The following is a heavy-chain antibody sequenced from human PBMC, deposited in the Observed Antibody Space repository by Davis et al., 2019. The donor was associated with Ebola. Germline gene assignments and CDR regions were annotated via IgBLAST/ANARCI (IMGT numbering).Heavy chain of an antibody. Sequence: PGGSLRLSCAASGFTFSSYSMSWIRQAPGKGLEWVSYISSSGSTIYYADSVKGRFTISRDNAKNSLYLQMNSLRAEDTAVYYCARLVVVHVDYFDYWGQGTLVTVSS. CDR1: GFTFSSYS. CDR3: ARLVVVHVDYFDY. V-gene: IGHV3-48*04. CDR2: ISSSGSTI. J-gene: IGHJ4*02. D-gene: IGHD2-2*01.